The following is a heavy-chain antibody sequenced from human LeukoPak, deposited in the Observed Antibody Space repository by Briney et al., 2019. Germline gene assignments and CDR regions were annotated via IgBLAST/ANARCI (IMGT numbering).Heavy chain of an antibody. CDR2: IYYSGST. CDR3: AREATYKYYFDY. V-gene: IGHV4-59*01. Sequence: PSETLSLTCTVSGGSISNYYWSWIRQPPGKGLEWIGYIYYSGSTNYNPSLKSRVTISVDTSKNQFSLKLSSVTAADTAVYYCAREATYKYYFDYWGQGTLVTVSS. CDR1: GGSISNYY. J-gene: IGHJ4*02. D-gene: IGHD1-1*01.